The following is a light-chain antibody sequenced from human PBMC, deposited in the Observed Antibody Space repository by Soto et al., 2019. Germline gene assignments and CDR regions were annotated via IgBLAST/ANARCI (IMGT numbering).Light chain of an antibody. V-gene: IGLV2-14*01. J-gene: IGLJ2*01. CDR1: SSDVGGYNY. CDR2: DVS. Sequence: QSALTQPASVSGSPGQSITISCTGASSDVGGYNYVSWYQQNPGKAPKVLIYDVSNRPSGVSNRFSGSKSGNTASLTISGLQAEDEADYYCNSYTSSSTVVFGGGTKVTVL. CDR3: NSYTSSSTVV.